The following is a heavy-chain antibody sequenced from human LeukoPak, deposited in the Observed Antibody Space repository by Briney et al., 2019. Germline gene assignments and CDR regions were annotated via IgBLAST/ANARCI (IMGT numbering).Heavy chain of an antibody. CDR3: ARVTRRRTTGEIFGRYLDY. D-gene: IGHD3-10*01. J-gene: IGHJ4*02. V-gene: IGHV4-34*01. CDR2: FCAGGNS. Sequence: SETLSLTCAVYGGSFCGYLWTWIRDSRGKGLEWLGEFCAGGNSNENPSLKSRVTISVDRSKNQFSLILNSVTAADTALYYCARVTRRRTTGEIFGRYLDYWGLGTLVTVSS. CDR1: GGSFCGYL.